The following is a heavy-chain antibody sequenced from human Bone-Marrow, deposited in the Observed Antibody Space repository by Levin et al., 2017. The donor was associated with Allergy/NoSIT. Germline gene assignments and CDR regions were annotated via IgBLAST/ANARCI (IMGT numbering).Heavy chain of an antibody. D-gene: IGHD3-22*01. CDR2: ISRDGTTT. V-gene: IGHV3-74*01. CDR3: ARDQSGNFYDSSGSDF. Sequence: QSGGSLRLSCVVSGFNFSNYWMHWVRQVPGKGLVWVSRISRDGTTTNFADSVQGRFTVSRDNAKNTLYLQMNSLRDDDTAVYYCARDQSGNFYDSSGSDFWGQGVLVTVSS. J-gene: IGHJ4*02. CDR1: GFNFSNYW.